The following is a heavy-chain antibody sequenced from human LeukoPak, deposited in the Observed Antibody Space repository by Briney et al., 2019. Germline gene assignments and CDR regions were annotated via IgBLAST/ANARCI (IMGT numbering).Heavy chain of an antibody. CDR3: ARDSSSWDAFDI. CDR2: IYSGGST. D-gene: IGHD6-13*01. J-gene: IGHJ3*02. CDR1: GFTVSSNY. Sequence: PGGSLRLSCAASGFTVSSNYMSWVRQAPGKGLEWVSVIYSGGSTYYADSVRGRFTISRDNSKNTLYLQMNSLRAEDTAVYYCARDSSSWDAFDIWGQGTMVTVSS. V-gene: IGHV3-66*01.